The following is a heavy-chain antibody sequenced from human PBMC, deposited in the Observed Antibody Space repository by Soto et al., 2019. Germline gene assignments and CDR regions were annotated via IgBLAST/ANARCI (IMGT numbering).Heavy chain of an antibody. Sequence: SGAALVNPTHTLTLTFTVSVFSLSISVVCLVLIRQPPGNALEWLALIYWDDDKRYSPSLKSRLTITKDTSKNQVVLTMTNMDPVDKATYYCAHRHMVRAQKYKWLEQWGPGTMLTVSS. J-gene: IGHJ4*02. D-gene: IGHD1-26*01. CDR2: IYWDDDK. CDR1: VFSLSISVVC. CDR3: AHRHMVRAQKYKWLEQ. V-gene: IGHV2-5*02.